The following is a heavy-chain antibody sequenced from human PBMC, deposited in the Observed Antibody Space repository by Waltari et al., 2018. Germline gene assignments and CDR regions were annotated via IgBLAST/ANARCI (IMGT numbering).Heavy chain of an antibody. CDR2: MYYSGGT. Sequence: QLQLQESGPGLVKPSTTLSPTCTVSGGSTTSDYYYWSWNRLPPGKGLEWIGSMYYSGGTYYNPSLNARVTISGDTSRKQFSLKVTSVTAADTAVYYCARSYSGYDSPYDYWGQGIQVTVSS. CDR3: ARSYSGYDSPYDY. V-gene: IGHV4-39*07. D-gene: IGHD5-12*01. CDR1: GGSTTSDYYY. J-gene: IGHJ4*02.